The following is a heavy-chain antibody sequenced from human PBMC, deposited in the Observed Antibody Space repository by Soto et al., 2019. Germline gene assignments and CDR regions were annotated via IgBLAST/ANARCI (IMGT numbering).Heavy chain of an antibody. J-gene: IGHJ3*02. D-gene: IGHD1-7*01. Sequence: SVKVGCEACGVSVNSSAMQWVRQARGQRLEWIGWIVVGSGNTNYAQKFQERVTITRDMSTSTAYMELSSLRSEDTAVYYCAAGAGTNLGIGAFDIWGQGTMVTVSS. CDR2: IVVGSGNT. CDR1: GVSVNSSA. CDR3: AAGAGTNLGIGAFDI. V-gene: IGHV1-58*02.